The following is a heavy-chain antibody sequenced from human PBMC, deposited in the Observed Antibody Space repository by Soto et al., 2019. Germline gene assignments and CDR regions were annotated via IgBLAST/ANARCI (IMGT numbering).Heavy chain of an antibody. J-gene: IGHJ4*02. CDR1: GYRFSNYW. Sequence: GESLKISCEGSGYRFSNYWIGWVRQMPGKGLEWMGIIYPSDSDTRYSPSFQGQVTISVDKSINTAYLQWSTLKASDTAMYYCARTGGSSGDFDSWGRGTLVTVSS. D-gene: IGHD7-27*01. CDR2: IYPSDSDT. V-gene: IGHV5-51*01. CDR3: ARTGGSSGDFDS.